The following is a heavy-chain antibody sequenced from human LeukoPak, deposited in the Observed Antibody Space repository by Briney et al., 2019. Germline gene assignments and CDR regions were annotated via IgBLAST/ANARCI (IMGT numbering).Heavy chain of an antibody. Sequence: ETLSLTCTVSGGSISSYYWSWIRQPPGKGLEWFGYIYYSGSTNYNPSLKSRVTISVDTSKNQFSLKLSSVTAADTAVYYCARDPDYYYGSGTGFDYWGQGTLVTVSS. CDR2: IYYSGST. D-gene: IGHD3-10*01. CDR3: ARDPDYYYGSGTGFDY. V-gene: IGHV4-59*01. J-gene: IGHJ4*02. CDR1: GGSISSYY.